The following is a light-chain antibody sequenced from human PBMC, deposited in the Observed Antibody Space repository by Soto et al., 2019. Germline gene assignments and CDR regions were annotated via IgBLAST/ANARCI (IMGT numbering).Light chain of an antibody. CDR1: RSDVGSYNY. CDR3: SSYTSISTLGV. Sequence: QPVLTQPASVSGSPGQSITISCIGTRSDVGSYNYVSWYQQHPGKAPKLMIYEVSNRPSGVSNRFSGSKSGNTASLTISGLQAEDEADYYCSSYTSISTLGVFGTGTKLTVL. CDR2: EVS. J-gene: IGLJ1*01. V-gene: IGLV2-14*01.